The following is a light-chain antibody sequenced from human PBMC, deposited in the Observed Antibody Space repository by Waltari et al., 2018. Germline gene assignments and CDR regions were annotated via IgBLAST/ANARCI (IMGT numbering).Light chain of an antibody. V-gene: IGKV1-9*01. CDR1: QGINNF. CDR3: QQLSDYPRT. J-gene: IGKJ1*01. CDR2: AAS. Sequence: DIQVTKYPSFLSASEGDRVTITSRPSQGINNFLAWYQQRPGKAPKFLIYAASPLQSGVPSSFSGSGSGTEFTLTISSLQPEDFATYYCQQLSDYPRTFGQGTKVEIK.